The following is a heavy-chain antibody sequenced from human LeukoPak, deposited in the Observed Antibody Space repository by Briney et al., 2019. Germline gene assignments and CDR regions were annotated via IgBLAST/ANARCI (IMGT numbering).Heavy chain of an antibody. J-gene: IGHJ3*02. V-gene: IGHV3-23*01. Sequence: GGSLRLSCAASGFTFSIYAMTWVRQAPGMGLEWVSGITGSGDTYYADSVKGRFTISRDNSKNTLYLQMNSLRAEDTAVYYCARGGSYLSAFDIWGQGTMVTVSS. CDR2: ITGSGDT. CDR1: GFTFSIYA. D-gene: IGHD1-26*01. CDR3: ARGGSYLSAFDI.